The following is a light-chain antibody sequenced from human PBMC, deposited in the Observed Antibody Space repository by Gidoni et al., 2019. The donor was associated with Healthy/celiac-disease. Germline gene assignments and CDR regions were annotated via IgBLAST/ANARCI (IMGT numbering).Light chain of an antibody. J-gene: IGKJ4*01. CDR3: QQYNNWPPRLT. CDR2: GAS. CDR1: QSVSSN. Sequence: PATLSVSPGASATLSCRASQSVSSNLAWYQQKPGQAPRLLIYGASTRATGIPARFSGSGSGTEFTLTISSLKSEDFAVYYCQQYNNWPPRLTFXGXTKVEIK. V-gene: IGKV3-15*01.